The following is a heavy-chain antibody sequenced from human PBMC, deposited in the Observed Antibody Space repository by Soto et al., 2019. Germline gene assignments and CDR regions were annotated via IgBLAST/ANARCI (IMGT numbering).Heavy chain of an antibody. D-gene: IGHD3-9*01. CDR3: ARVVLRYFDWLSDPAYYYGMDV. Sequence: ASVKVSCKASGYTFTSYDINWVRQATGQGLEWMGWMNPNSGNTGYAQKFQGRVTMTRNTSISTAYMELSSLRSEDTAVYYCARVVLRYFDWLSDPAYYYGMDVWGQGTTVTVSS. CDR1: GYTFTSYD. J-gene: IGHJ6*02. V-gene: IGHV1-8*01. CDR2: MNPNSGNT.